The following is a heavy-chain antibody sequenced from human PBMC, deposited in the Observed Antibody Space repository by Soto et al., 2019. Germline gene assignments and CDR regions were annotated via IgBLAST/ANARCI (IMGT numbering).Heavy chain of an antibody. J-gene: IGHJ6*02. CDR2: IYPGDSET. D-gene: IGHD2-21*01. CDR3: ATRVHGDYPGKDYYGMGV. CDR1: GYSFTSYW. V-gene: IGHV5-51*01. Sequence: PGESLKISCKDSGYSFTSYWIGWVRQMPGKGLEWMGIIYPGDSETRYSPSFQGQVTISADKSISTAYLQWSSLKASDTAMYYCATRVHGDYPGKDYYGMGVWGQGTTVTVSS.